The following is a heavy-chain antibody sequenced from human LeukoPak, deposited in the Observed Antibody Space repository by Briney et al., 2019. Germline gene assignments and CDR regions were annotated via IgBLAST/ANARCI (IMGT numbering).Heavy chain of an antibody. CDR1: GGSFSGYY. V-gene: IGHV4-34*01. CDR2: INHSGST. J-gene: IGHJ6*03. CDR3: ARGGSGSTNPDYYYYMDV. D-gene: IGHD3-22*01. Sequence: SETLSLTCAVYGGSFSGYYWSWIRQPPGKGLEWIGEINHSGSTNYNPSLKSRVTISVDTSKNQFSLKLSSVTAADTAVYYCARGGSGSTNPDYYYYMDVWGKGTTVTVSS.